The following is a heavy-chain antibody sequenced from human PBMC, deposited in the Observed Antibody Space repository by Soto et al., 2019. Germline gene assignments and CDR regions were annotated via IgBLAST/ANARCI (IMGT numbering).Heavy chain of an antibody. CDR3: ARGRAAAGPRRAPYYFDY. CDR1: GGSISSGGYY. Sequence: QVQLQESGPGLVKPSQTLSLTCTVSGGSISSGGYYWSWIRQHPGKGLEWIGYIYYSGSTYYNPSLKSRVAISVDTSKNQFSLKLSAVTAADTAVYYCARGRAAAGPRRAPYYFDYWCQGTLVTVS. CDR2: IYYSGST. J-gene: IGHJ4*02. V-gene: IGHV4-31*03. D-gene: IGHD6-13*01.